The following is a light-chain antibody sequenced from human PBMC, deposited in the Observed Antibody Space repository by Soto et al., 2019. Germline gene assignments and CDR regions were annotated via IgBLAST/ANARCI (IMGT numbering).Light chain of an antibody. CDR3: QVWDSSTDHVV. Sequence: SYELTQPPSVSVAPGKTARITCGGNNFGSKSVHWYQQKPGQAPVVVIHHNSDRPSGIPERFSGSNSGNTAALTISGVEAGDEADYLCQVWDSSTDHVVFGGGTKLTVL. J-gene: IGLJ2*01. V-gene: IGLV3-21*01. CDR2: HNS. CDR1: NFGSKS.